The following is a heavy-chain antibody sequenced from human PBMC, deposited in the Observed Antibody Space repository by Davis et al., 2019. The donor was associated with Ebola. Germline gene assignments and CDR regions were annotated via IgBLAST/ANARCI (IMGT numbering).Heavy chain of an antibody. Sequence: GESLKISCAASGFTFSSYAMHWVRQAPGKGPEWVAVISYDGSNKYYADSVKGRFTISRDNSKNTLYLQMNSLRAEDTAVYYCARVWRSLDYWGQGTLVTVSS. CDR2: ISYDGSNK. J-gene: IGHJ4*02. V-gene: IGHV3-30-3*01. CDR3: ARVWRSLDY. CDR1: GFTFSSYA.